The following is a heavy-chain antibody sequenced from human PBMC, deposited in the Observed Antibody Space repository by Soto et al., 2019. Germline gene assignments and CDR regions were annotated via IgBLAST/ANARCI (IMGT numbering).Heavy chain of an antibody. J-gene: IGHJ4*02. V-gene: IGHV4-39*01. CDR2: IYYSGSP. D-gene: IGHD1-26*01. CDR1: AGSISSTTYY. Sequence: QLQLQESGPGLVKPSETLSLTCIVSAGSISSTTYYWGWIRQPPGKGLEWIGSIYYSGSPSYNPSLKSRVPLSADASKPQFSLRLSSVAAADPGVYYCARHRRGGTYYDGHDYWGQGALVTVSS. CDR3: ARHRRGGTYYDGHDY.